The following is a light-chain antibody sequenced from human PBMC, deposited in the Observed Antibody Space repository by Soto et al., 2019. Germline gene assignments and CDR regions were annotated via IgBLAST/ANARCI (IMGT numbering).Light chain of an antibody. CDR3: QQYNTWPPHT. V-gene: IGKV3-15*01. J-gene: IGKJ2*01. CDR1: QSVSRN. CDR2: GAS. Sequence: EIVMTQSPATLSMSPGERATLSCRASQSVSRNLAWYQQKPGQAPRLLIHGASTRATGIPARFSGSGSGTEFTLTISSLQSEDFAVYYCQQYNTWPPHTFGQGTKLEI.